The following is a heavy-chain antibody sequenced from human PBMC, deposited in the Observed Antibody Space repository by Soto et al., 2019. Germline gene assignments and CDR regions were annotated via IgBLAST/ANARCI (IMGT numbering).Heavy chain of an antibody. CDR1: GYTFTSYY. CDR3: ARDPNCSSTSCSLGWFDP. CDR2: VNPSGGST. D-gene: IGHD2-2*01. J-gene: IGHJ5*02. V-gene: IGHV1-46*01. Sequence: ASVKVSCKASGYTFTSYYMHWVRQAPGQGLEWMGIVNPSGGSTSYAQKFQGRVTMTRDTSASTVYMELSSLRSEDTAVYYCARDPNCSSTSCSLGWFDPWGQGTLVTVSS.